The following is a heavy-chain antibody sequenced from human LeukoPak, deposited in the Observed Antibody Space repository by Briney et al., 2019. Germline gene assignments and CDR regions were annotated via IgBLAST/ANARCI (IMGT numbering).Heavy chain of an antibody. Sequence: QAGRSLRLSCAASGFTFSSYAMHWVRQAPGKGLEWVAVISYDGSNKYYADSVKVRFTISRDNSKNTLYLQMNSLRAEDTAVYYCARLNYYDLYFDYWGQGTLVTVSS. CDR1: GFTFSSYA. CDR3: ARLNYYDLYFDY. J-gene: IGHJ4*02. V-gene: IGHV3-30*04. D-gene: IGHD3-22*01. CDR2: ISYDGSNK.